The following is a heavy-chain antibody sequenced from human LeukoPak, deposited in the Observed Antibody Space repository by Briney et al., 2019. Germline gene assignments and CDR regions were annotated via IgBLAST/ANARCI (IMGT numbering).Heavy chain of an antibody. CDR2: IYYSGST. Sequence: PSETLSLTCTVSGGSISSYYWSWIRQPPGKGLEWIGYIYYSGSTNYNPSLKSRVTISVDTSKNQFSLKLSSVTAADTAVYYCARRKVGATWGNAFDIWGQGTMATVSS. CDR3: ARRKVGATWGNAFDI. CDR1: GGSISSYY. D-gene: IGHD1-26*01. J-gene: IGHJ3*02. V-gene: IGHV4-59*08.